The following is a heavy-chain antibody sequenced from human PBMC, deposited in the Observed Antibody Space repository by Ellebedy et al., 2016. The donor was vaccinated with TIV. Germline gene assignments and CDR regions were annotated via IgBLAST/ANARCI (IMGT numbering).Heavy chain of an antibody. CDR1: GDSISSYY. V-gene: IGHV4-59*08. Sequence: SETLSLTCTVSGDSISSYYWSWIRQPPGKGLEWIGYIYYSGSSRYNPSLNSRVSMSVDTSKNQFSLRLTSVTAADTAVYYCASGGGYCGSTSCHVEWFESWGQGTLVTVPS. CDR2: IYYSGSS. CDR3: ASGGGYCGSTSCHVEWFES. D-gene: IGHD2-2*01. J-gene: IGHJ5*01.